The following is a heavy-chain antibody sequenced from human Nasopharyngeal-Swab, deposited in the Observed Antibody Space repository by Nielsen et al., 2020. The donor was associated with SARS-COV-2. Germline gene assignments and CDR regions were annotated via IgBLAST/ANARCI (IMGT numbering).Heavy chain of an antibody. D-gene: IGHD1-20*01. J-gene: IGHJ5*02. CDR3: TRYRHFNWNDFNWFDP. CDR1: GFTFSNAW. CDR2: IKSKTDGGTT. Sequence: GESLKISCAASGFTFSNAWMSWVRQAPGKGLEWVGRIKSKTDGGTTDYAAPVKGRFTISRDDSKNTLYLQMNSLKTEDTAVYYCTRYRHFNWNDFNWFDPWGQGTLVTVSS. V-gene: IGHV3-15*01.